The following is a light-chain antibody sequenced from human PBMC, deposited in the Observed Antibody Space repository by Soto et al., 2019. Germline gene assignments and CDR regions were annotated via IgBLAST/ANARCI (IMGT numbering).Light chain of an antibody. V-gene: IGKV3-20*01. CDR1: QSVSSSY. J-gene: IGKJ5*01. CDR2: GAS. Sequence: DIVLTQSPGTLSLSPGERATLSCRASQSVSSSYLVWYQQKPGQAPRLLIYGASSRATGIPDRFSGSGSGRDFTLTISRLEPEDFAVYYCQQYDSAPITFGQGTRLEIK. CDR3: QQYDSAPIT.